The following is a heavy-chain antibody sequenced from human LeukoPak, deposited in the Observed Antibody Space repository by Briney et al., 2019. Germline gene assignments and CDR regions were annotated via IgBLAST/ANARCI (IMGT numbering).Heavy chain of an antibody. CDR3: ARVRSTPHGYMDV. CDR2: ISSSSSYI. J-gene: IGHJ6*03. D-gene: IGHD3-3*01. V-gene: IGHV3-21*01. Sequence: KPGGSPRLSCAASGFTFSSYSMNWVRQAPGKGLEWVSSISSSSSYIYYADSVKGRFTISRDNAKNSLYLQMNSLRAEDTAVYYCARVRSTPHGYMDVWGKGTTVTVSS. CDR1: GFTFSSYS.